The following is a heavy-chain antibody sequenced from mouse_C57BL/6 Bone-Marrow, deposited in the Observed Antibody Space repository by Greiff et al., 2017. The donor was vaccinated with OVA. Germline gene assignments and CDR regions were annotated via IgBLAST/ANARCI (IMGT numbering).Heavy chain of an antibody. D-gene: IGHD4-1*01. CDR1: GYTFTSYW. CDR2: IHPNSGST. V-gene: IGHV1-64*01. Sequence: VQLQQPGAELVQPGASVKLSCKASGYTFTSYWMHWVKQRPGQGLEWLGMIHPNSGSTNYNEKFKRKATLTVDKSSSTAYMQLSSLTSEDSAVYYCAMGCKEGTWFAYWGQGTLVTVSA. J-gene: IGHJ3*01. CDR3: AMGCKEGTWFAY.